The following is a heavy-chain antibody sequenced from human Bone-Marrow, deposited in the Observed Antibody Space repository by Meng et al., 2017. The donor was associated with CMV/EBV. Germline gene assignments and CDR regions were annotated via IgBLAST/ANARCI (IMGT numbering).Heavy chain of an antibody. CDR2: SYFSGST. D-gene: IGHD3-22*01. CDR3: ARYYYDSSGYSTYFDY. J-gene: IGHJ4*02. Sequence: GSLRLSCTVSGASISSYYWSWIRQPPGKGLEWIGYSYFSGSTYYNPSLKSRVTISVDTSKNQFSLKLSSVTAADTAVYYCARYYYDSSGYSTYFDYWGQGTLVTVSS. CDR1: GASISSYY. V-gene: IGHV4-4*08.